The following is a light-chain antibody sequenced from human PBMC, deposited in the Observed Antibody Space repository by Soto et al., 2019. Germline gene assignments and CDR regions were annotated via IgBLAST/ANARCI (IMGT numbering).Light chain of an antibody. Sequence: EIVMTQSPATLSVSPGERATLSCRASQSISSSYLAWYQQKPGQAPRLLIYGASTRAIGIPARFSGSGSGTEFTLTISNLQSEDFAVYYCQQYNNWPPLTFGGGTKVEIK. CDR1: QSISSSY. CDR3: QQYNNWPPLT. J-gene: IGKJ4*01. CDR2: GAS. V-gene: IGKV3-15*01.